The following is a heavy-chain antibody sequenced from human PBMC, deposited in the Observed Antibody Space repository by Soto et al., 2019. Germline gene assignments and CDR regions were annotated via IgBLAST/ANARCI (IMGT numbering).Heavy chain of an antibody. CDR3: ARGLDTAMVKGWFDP. D-gene: IGHD5-18*01. V-gene: IGHV4-59*01. CDR1: GGSISSYY. Sequence: PSETLSLTCTVSGGSISSYYWSWIRQPPGKGLEWIGYIYYSGSTNYNPSLKSRVTISVDTSKNQFSLKLSSVTAADTAVYYCARGLDTAMVKGWFDPWGQGTLVTVSS. J-gene: IGHJ5*02. CDR2: IYYSGST.